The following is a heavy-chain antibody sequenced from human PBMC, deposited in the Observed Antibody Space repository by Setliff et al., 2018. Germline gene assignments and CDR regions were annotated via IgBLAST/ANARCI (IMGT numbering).Heavy chain of an antibody. D-gene: IGHD2-15*01. Sequence: LRLSCAASGFTFSTFAMSWVRQAPGKGLEWVSHISGSGSSSSYADSVKGRFTISRDNARNTLYLQMNSLRAEDTAVYYCAKDNGKGHLYLLEGYFDYWGQGALVTRLL. CDR1: GFTFSTFA. V-gene: IGHV3-23*01. CDR2: ISGSGSSS. J-gene: IGHJ4*02. CDR3: AKDNGKGHLYLLEGYFDY.